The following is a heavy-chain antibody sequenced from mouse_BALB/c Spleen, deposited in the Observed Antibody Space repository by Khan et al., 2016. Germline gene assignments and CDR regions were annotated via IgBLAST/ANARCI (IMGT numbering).Heavy chain of an antibody. J-gene: IGHJ1*01. V-gene: IGHV3-2*02. Sequence: EVKLEESGPGLVKPSQSLSLTCTVTGYSITSDYAWNWIRQFPGNKLEWMGYITYSGSTSYNPSLKSRISITRDTSKNQFFLQLNSVTTEDTATYYCERYQLADWYFDVCGAGTTVTVAS. CDR3: ERYQLADWYFDV. D-gene: IGHD4-1*02. CDR2: ITYSGST. CDR1: GYSITSDYA.